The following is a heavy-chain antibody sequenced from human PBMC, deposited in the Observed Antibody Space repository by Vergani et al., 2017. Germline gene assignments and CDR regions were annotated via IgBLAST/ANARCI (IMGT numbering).Heavy chain of an antibody. CDR1: GFTFSSFS. CDR3: ARGPMVRGKIHYYYGMDV. CDR2: ISSSSSYI. D-gene: IGHD3-10*01. Sequence: DVQLVESGGGLVKPGGSLRLSCAASGFTFSSFSMNWVGQATGRGLEWVSSISSSSSYIYGDSLKGRLTISRDNAKNSLYLQMNSLRDEDTAVYYCARGPMVRGKIHYYYGMDVWGQGTTVTVSS. V-gene: IGHV3-21*01. J-gene: IGHJ6*02.